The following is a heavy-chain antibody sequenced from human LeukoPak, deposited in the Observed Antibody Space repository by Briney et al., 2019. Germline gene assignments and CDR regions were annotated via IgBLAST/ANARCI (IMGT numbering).Heavy chain of an antibody. CDR2: IYSGGTT. D-gene: IGHD4-17*01. Sequence: GGSLRLSCAASDLPVSINYMTWVRQAPGKGLEWVSVIYSGGTTFYADSVKGRFTISRDNSKNTLYLQMTSLRAEDTAVYYCARVRQEYGVGDAFDIWGQGTMVTVSS. CDR1: DLPVSINY. V-gene: IGHV3-53*01. CDR3: ARVRQEYGVGDAFDI. J-gene: IGHJ3*02.